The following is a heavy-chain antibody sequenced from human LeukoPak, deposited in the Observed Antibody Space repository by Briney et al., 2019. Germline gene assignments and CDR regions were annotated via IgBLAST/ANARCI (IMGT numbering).Heavy chain of an antibody. Sequence: GGSLRLSCAASGFTLSSHWMHWVRQAPGKGLVWVSHINSDGSTTNYADSVKGRFTISRDNAENTLYLQMNSLRVEDTAVYYCTRRVSATRWFDPWGQGTLVTVSS. CDR1: GFTLSSHW. CDR2: INSDGSTT. V-gene: IGHV3-74*01. J-gene: IGHJ5*02. CDR3: TRRVSATRWFDP. D-gene: IGHD2-15*01.